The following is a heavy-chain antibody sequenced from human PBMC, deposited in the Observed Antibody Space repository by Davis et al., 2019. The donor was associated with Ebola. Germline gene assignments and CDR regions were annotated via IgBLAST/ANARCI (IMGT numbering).Heavy chain of an antibody. Sequence: SETLSLTCTVSGGSISSSSDYWGWIRQPPGKGLEWIGSIYYSGSTYYNPSLKSRVTISVDTSKNQFSLKLSSVTAADTAVYYCARLPDYGDPLFDYWGQGTLVTVSS. V-gene: IGHV4-39*01. CDR3: ARLPDYGDPLFDY. D-gene: IGHD4-17*01. J-gene: IGHJ4*02. CDR1: GGSISSSSDY. CDR2: IYYSGST.